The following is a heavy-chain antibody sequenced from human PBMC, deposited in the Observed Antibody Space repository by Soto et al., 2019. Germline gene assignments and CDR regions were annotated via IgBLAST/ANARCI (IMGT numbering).Heavy chain of an antibody. J-gene: IGHJ5*02. CDR2: INHSGST. CDR3: ARVSGMAAAVTYNWFVP. V-gene: IGHV4-34*01. Sequence: SETLSLTCAVYGGSFSGYYWSWIRQPPGKGLEWIGEINHSGSTNYNPSLKSRVTISVDTSKNQFSLKLSSVTAADTAVYYCARVSGMAAAVTYNWFVPWGKGTLITVSS. CDR1: GGSFSGYY. D-gene: IGHD6-13*01.